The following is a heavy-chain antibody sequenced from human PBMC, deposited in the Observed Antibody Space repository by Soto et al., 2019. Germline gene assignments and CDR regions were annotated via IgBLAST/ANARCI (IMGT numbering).Heavy chain of an antibody. V-gene: IGHV4-39*01. CDR3: GKILVGATGHTDADS. J-gene: IGHJ4*02. CDR1: GGSVYSNGHY. Sequence: PETLSLTPIVSGGSVYSNGHYWGWIRQPPGKGLEWIGSIDNNGVTNYNSSLKSRVTISRDTSKNQFSLRLTSVTAADTVVYYCGKILVGATGHTDADSWGPGTLVTVSS. CDR2: IDNNGVT. D-gene: IGHD2-15*01.